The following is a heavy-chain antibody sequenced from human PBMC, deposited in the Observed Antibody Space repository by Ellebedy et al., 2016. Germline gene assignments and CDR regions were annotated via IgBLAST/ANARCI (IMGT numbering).Heavy chain of an antibody. CDR2: IKQDGNEK. CDR3: ARGQSGYPWDDVLDI. D-gene: IGHD3-22*01. V-gene: IGHV3-7*01. Sequence: GESLKISXAASGFSFSTYWLSWVRQAPGKGLEWVANIKQDGNEKYYVDSVKGRFTISRDNVKNSLYLQMNSLRAEDTAVYYCARGQSGYPWDDVLDIWGQGTMVAVSS. CDR1: GFSFSTYW. J-gene: IGHJ3*02.